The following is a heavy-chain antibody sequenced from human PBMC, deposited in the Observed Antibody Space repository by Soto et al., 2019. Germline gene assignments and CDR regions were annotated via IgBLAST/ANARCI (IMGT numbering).Heavy chain of an antibody. CDR1: GYTSTSYD. J-gene: IGHJ6*02. V-gene: IGHV1-8*01. D-gene: IGHD6-13*01. Sequence: ASVKVSCKASGYTSTSYDINWVRQATGQGLEWMGWMNPNSGNTGYAQKFQGRVTMTRNTSISTAYMELSSLRSEDTAVYYCARDQSRSWYGGSYYYYGMDVWGQGTTVTVYS. CDR2: MNPNSGNT. CDR3: ARDQSRSWYGGSYYYYGMDV.